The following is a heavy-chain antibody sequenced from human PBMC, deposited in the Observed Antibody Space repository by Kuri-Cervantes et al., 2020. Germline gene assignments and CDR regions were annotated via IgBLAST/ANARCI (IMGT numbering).Heavy chain of an antibody. V-gene: IGHV3-21*01. CDR2: ISSSSSYI. CDR1: GFTFSSYG. J-gene: IGHJ3*02. D-gene: IGHD2-2*02. CDR3: ARVLEVVPAAILDPDAFDI. Sequence: GESLKISCAASGFTFSSYGMNWVRQAPGKGLEWVSSISSSSSYIYYADSVKGRFTISRDNAKNSLYPQMNSLRAEDTAVYYCARVLEVVPAAILDPDAFDIWGQGTMVTVSS.